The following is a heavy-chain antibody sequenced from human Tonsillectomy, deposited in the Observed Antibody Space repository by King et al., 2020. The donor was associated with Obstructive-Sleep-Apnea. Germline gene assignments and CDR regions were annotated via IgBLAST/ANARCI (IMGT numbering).Heavy chain of an antibody. CDR2: ISRSSSSI. J-gene: IGHJ4*02. Sequence: VQLVESGGTLVQPGGSLRLSCAASGFDFSSYSMNWVRQTPGKGLEWISYISRSSSSIEYADSVKGRFSISRDNARNSLYLQMNSLRAEDTALYFYARERIAVAGLIDYWGQGTLVTVSS. CDR1: GFDFSSYS. CDR3: ARERIAVAGLIDY. D-gene: IGHD6-19*01. V-gene: IGHV3-48*01.